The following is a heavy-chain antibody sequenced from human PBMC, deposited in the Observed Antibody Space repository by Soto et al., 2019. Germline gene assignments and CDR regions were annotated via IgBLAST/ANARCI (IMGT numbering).Heavy chain of an antibody. J-gene: IGHJ4*02. CDR1: GFMFSAYW. Sequence: EVQLVESGGRLLQPGGSLRLSCAASGFMFSAYWMSWVRQDPGKGLEWVATISGGASDKFYVDSVKGRFTISRDDSKNTLYLQMNSLRDEDTAVYYCVREDWHRFDSWGQGILVTVSS. CDR3: VREDWHRFDS. D-gene: IGHD2-21*01. CDR2: ISGGASDK. V-gene: IGHV3-7*01.